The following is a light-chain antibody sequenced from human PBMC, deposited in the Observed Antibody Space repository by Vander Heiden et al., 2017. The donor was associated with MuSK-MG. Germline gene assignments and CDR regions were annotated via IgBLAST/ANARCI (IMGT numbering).Light chain of an antibody. CDR3: QQYYSTPRT. Sequence: DIVMTHSPESLAVPLGERATINCKSSQSVLYSSNNKNYLAWYQKKPGQPPKLLIYWASTRESGVPDRSSGSGSGTDFTLTISSLQAEDVAVYYCQQYYSTPRTFGQGTKVEIK. CDR2: WAS. V-gene: IGKV4-1*01. J-gene: IGKJ1*01. CDR1: QSVLYSSNNKNY.